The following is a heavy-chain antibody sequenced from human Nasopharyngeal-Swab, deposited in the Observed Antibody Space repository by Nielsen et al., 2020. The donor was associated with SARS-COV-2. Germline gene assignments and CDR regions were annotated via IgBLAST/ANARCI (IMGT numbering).Heavy chain of an antibody. CDR3: AKRVAGKYYYMDV. D-gene: IGHD3-10*01. CDR2: ISVNGAST. Sequence: GESLKISCAASGFTFSSYAMTWVRQAPGKGLEWVSSISVNGASTYYAGSVKGRFTISRDNSRNTLDLQLNSLRAEDTAIYYCAKRVAGKYYYMDVWGKGTTVTVSS. J-gene: IGHJ6*03. CDR1: GFTFSSYA. V-gene: IGHV3-23*01.